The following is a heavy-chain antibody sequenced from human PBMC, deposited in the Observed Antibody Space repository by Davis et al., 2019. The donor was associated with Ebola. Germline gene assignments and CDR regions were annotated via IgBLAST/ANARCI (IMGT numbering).Heavy chain of an antibody. J-gene: IGHJ6*02. Sequence: GESLKISCKGSGYSFTSYWIGWVRQMPGKGLEWMGIIYPGDSDTRYSPSFQGQVTISADKSISTAYLQWSSLKASDTAMYYCARSEGYGSGYSPYYGMDVWGQGTTVTVSS. CDR3: ARSEGYGSGYSPYYGMDV. CDR1: GYSFTSYW. V-gene: IGHV5-51*01. CDR2: IYPGDSDT. D-gene: IGHD3-10*01.